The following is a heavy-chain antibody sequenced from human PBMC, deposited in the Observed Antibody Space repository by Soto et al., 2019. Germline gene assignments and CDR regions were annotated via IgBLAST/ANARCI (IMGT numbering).Heavy chain of an antibody. V-gene: IGHV4-39*01. CDR2: IYYSGST. Sequence: SETLSLTCTVSGGSISSSSYYWGWIRQPPGKGLEWIGSIYYSGSTYYNPSLKSRVTISVDTSKNQFSLKLSSVTAADTAVYYCATAYGVLGGVFGFDPWGQGTLVTVSS. CDR1: GGSISSSSYY. CDR3: ATAYGVLGGVFGFDP. D-gene: IGHD3-16*02. J-gene: IGHJ5*02.